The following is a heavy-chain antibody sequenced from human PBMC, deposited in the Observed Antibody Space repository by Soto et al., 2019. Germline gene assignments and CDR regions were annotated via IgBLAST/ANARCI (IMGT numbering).Heavy chain of an antibody. D-gene: IGHD6-19*01. J-gene: IGHJ4*02. CDR2: ISSSSSTI. CDR1: GFTFSSYS. V-gene: IGHV3-48*01. CDR3: AKDRVAVAGHWDY. Sequence: GSLRLSCAASGFTFSSYSMNWVRQAPGKGLEWVSYISSSSSTIYYADSVKGRFTISRDNAKNSLYLQMNSLRAEDTAVYYCAKDRVAVAGHWDYWGQGTLVTVSS.